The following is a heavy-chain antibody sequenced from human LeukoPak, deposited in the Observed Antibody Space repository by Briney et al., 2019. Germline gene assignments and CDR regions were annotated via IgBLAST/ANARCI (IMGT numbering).Heavy chain of an antibody. J-gene: IGHJ4*02. CDR2: ISSSGSTI. Sequence: PGGSLRLSCAASGFTFSSYEMNWVRQAPGKGLEWVSYISSSGSTIYYADSVKGRFTISRDNAKNSLYLQMNSLRAEDTAVYYCARRDGYNTFYFEYWGQGALVTVSS. V-gene: IGHV3-48*03. D-gene: IGHD5-24*01. CDR1: GFTFSSYE. CDR3: ARRDGYNTFYFEY.